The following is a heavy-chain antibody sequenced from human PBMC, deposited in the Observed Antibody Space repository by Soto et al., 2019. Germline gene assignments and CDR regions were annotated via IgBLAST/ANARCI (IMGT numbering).Heavy chain of an antibody. CDR1: GFTFSRHH. V-gene: IGHV3-33*01. D-gene: IGHD1-26*01. Sequence: QVQLVESGGGVVHPGRSLRLSCEVSGFTFSRHHMHWVRQAPGKGLEWVAVIWHDGSNKYYADSVKGRFTISRDNSMNPLDLQMTTLRAEDTAMYYCARDREDDDRDFYYYMDVWGKGTTVTVS. CDR3: ARDREDDDRDFYYYMDV. CDR2: IWHDGSNK. J-gene: IGHJ6*03.